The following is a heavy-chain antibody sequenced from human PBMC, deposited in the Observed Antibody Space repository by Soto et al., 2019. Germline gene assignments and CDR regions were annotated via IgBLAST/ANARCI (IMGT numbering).Heavy chain of an antibody. CDR1: AGSMRNYY. D-gene: IGHD2-15*01. CDR3: SPDVSCSGGSCYPNDWFDP. J-gene: IGHJ5*02. V-gene: IGHV4-59*01. Sequence: QVQLQQSGPGLVKPSETLSLTCSVSAGSMRNYYWSWIRQPPGKGLEWIGNVDDSGTTKYNPSLWSRVPLSVDTSPNQFSLKLSSVIAADTAVYSCSPDVSCSGGSCYPNDWFDPWGQGTLVTVSS. CDR2: VDDSGTT.